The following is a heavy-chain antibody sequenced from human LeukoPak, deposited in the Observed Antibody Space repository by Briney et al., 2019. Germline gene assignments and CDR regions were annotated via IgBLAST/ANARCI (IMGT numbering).Heavy chain of an antibody. CDR2: INPNSGGT. Sequence: GASVKVSCKASGYTFTGYYMHRVRQAPGQGLEWMGWINPNSGGTNFAPKFQGRVTMTRDTSISTAYMELSRLRSDDTAVYYCARDFPYYYDSSGYPYWGQGTLVTVSS. CDR1: GYTFTGYY. V-gene: IGHV1-2*02. J-gene: IGHJ4*02. D-gene: IGHD3-22*01. CDR3: ARDFPYYYDSSGYPY.